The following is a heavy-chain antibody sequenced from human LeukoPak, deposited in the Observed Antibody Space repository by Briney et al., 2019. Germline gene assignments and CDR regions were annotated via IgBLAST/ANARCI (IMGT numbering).Heavy chain of an antibody. J-gene: IGHJ4*02. CDR3: ARDYRSGYDY. CDR1: GFTFDDYA. Sequence: GGSLRLSCAASGFTFDDYAMHWVRQAPGKGLEWVSGISWNSGSIGYADSVKGRFTISRDNAKNSLYLQMNSLRAEDTAVYYCARDYRSGYDYWGQGTLVTVSS. CDR2: ISWNSGSI. V-gene: IGHV3-9*01. D-gene: IGHD3-3*01.